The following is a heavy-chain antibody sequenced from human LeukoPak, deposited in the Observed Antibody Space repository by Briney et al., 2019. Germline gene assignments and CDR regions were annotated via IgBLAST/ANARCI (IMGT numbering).Heavy chain of an antibody. CDR1: GGSISSGSYY. V-gene: IGHV4-61*02. J-gene: IGHJ4*02. CDR3: ARARSGSYWALFDY. Sequence: SETLSLTCTVSGGSISSGSYYWGWIRQPAGKGLEWIARIYTSGSTNYNPSLKSRVTISVDTSKNQFSPKLSSVTAADTAVYYCARARSGSYWALFDYWGQGTLVTVSS. CDR2: IYTSGST. D-gene: IGHD1-26*01.